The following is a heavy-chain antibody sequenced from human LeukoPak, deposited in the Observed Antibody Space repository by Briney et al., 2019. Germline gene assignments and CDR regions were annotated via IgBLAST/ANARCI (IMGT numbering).Heavy chain of an antibody. Sequence: GGSLRLSCAASGVTFSSYAMSWVRQAPGKGLEWVSAIRGSGGSTYYADSVKGRFTISRDNSKNTLYLQMNSLRAEDTAVYYCARDSEYSCSGGSCYPFDFWGQGTLVTVSS. CDR1: GVTFSSYA. CDR3: ARDSEYSCSGGSCYPFDF. J-gene: IGHJ4*02. CDR2: IRGSGGST. V-gene: IGHV3-23*01. D-gene: IGHD2-15*01.